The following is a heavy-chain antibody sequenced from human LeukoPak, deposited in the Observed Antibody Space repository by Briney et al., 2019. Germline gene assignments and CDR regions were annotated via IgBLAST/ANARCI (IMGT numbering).Heavy chain of an antibody. V-gene: IGHV4-4*07. CDR2: IYTSGTT. CDR1: GGSISSFY. J-gene: IGHJ5*02. Sequence: SQTLSLTCSVSGGSISSFYCNWMRQPAGKGLEWIGRIYTSGTTTYNPSLKSRVTMSVDTSKNQFSLKLSSVTAADTVVYYCARDSGTTGEVKFDPWGQGTLVTVSS. D-gene: IGHD3-10*01. CDR3: ARDSGTTGEVKFDP.